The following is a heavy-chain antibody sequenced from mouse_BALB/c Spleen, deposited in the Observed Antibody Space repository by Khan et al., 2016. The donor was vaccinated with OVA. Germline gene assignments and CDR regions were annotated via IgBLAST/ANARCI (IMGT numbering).Heavy chain of an antibody. CDR3: ARGLGAFAY. CDR2: INSNGGIT. Sequence: DVMLVESGGGLVQPGGSLKLSCAASGFTFSSYGMSWVRQTPDKRLESVATINSNGGITYYPDSVKGRFTISRDNAKNTLYLQMSSLKSEDTAMYYCARGLGAFAYWGQGTLVTVSA. V-gene: IGHV5-6-3*01. D-gene: IGHD3-3*01. J-gene: IGHJ3*01. CDR1: GFTFSSYG.